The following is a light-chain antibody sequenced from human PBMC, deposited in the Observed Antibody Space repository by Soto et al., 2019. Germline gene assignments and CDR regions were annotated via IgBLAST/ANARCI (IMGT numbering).Light chain of an antibody. CDR1: QDISNY. V-gene: IGKV1-33*01. CDR2: DAS. J-gene: IGKJ3*01. CDR3: QQYDNLLFT. Sequence: DIQMTKSPSSLSASVGDRVTITCQASQDISNYLNWYQQKPGKAPKLLIYDASNLETGVPSRFSGSVSGTDFTFTISSLQPEDIATYYCQQYDNLLFTFGPGTKVDIK.